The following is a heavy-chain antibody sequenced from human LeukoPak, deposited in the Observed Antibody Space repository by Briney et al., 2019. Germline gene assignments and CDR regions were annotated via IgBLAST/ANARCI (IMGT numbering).Heavy chain of an antibody. CDR2: ISYDGSNK. CDR3: AKGPNIVVVPAANHYMDV. D-gene: IGHD2-2*01. CDR1: GFTFSSYA. V-gene: IGHV3-30-3*01. Sequence: GGSLRLSCAASGFTFSSYAMHWVRQAPGKGLEWVAVISYDGSNKYYADSVKGRFTISRDNSKNTLYLQMNSLRAEDTAVYYCAKGPNIVVVPAANHYMDVWGKGTTVTVSS. J-gene: IGHJ6*03.